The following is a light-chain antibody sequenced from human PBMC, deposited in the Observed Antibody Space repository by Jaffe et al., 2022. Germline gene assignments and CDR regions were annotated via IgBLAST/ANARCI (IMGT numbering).Light chain of an antibody. V-gene: IGKV3-11*01. CDR3: QQRTNWPLYT. Sequence: EIVLTQSPATLSLSPGERATLSCRATQSLSSSLAWYQQKSGQAPRLLIYDVSNRATGIPARFSGSGSETDFTLTISSLEPEDFAVYYCQQRTNWPLYTFGQGTKLEIK. CDR2: DVS. J-gene: IGKJ2*01. CDR1: QSLSSS.